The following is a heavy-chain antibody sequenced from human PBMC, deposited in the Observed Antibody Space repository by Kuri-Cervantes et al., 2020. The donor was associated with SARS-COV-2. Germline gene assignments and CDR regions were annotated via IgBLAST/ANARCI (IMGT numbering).Heavy chain of an antibody. D-gene: IGHD2-2*01. Sequence: SVKVSCKASGGTFSSYAISWVRQAPGQGLEWMGRIIPILGIANYAQKFQGRVTITADKSTSTAYMELSSLRSEDTAVYYCARDREDIVVVPAENWFDSWGQGTLVTVSS. CDR3: ARDREDIVVVPAENWFDS. CDR2: IIPILGIA. J-gene: IGHJ5*01. V-gene: IGHV1-69*04. CDR1: GGTFSSYA.